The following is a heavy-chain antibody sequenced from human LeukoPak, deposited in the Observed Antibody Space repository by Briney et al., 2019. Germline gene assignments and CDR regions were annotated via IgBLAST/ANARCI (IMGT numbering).Heavy chain of an antibody. V-gene: IGHV1-18*04. D-gene: IGHD1-1*01. CDR1: GYTFTSYN. CDR3: ARGGTYNWFDP. Sequence: ASVKVSCKASGYTFTSYNINWVRQAPGQGLEWMGWISAYNGDTNYAQKFQGRVTMTTDTATSTAFVELRSLRSDDTAVYYRARGGTYNWFDPWGHGTLVTVSS. J-gene: IGHJ5*02. CDR2: ISAYNGDT.